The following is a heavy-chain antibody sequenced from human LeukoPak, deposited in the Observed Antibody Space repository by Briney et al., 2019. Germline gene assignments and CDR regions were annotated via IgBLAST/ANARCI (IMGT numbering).Heavy chain of an antibody. J-gene: IGHJ4*02. D-gene: IGHD3-10*01. CDR1: GDSISNSYW. CDR2: VYHSGST. CDR3: ARDLPGSGVNCDQ. Sequence: PSGTLSLTCAVSGDSISNSYWWTWVRQPPGKGLEWIGEVYHSGSTNYNPSLKSRVTISVDKPNDQFSLRLSSVTAADTAVYYCARDLPGSGVNCDQWGQGTLVT. V-gene: IGHV4-4*02.